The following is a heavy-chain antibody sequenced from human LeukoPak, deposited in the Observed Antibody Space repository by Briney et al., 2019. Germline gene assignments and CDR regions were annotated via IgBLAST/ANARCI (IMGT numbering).Heavy chain of an antibody. CDR1: GFTFSSYI. J-gene: IGHJ4*02. CDR3: ARDSEWLAYYFDY. V-gene: IGHV3-21*01. CDR2: VSSNSAYI. D-gene: IGHD6-19*01. Sequence: GGSLRLSCAASGFTFSSYIMNWVRQAPGKGLEWVSSVSSNSAYINYADSVKGRFTISRDNAKNSLYLQMNSLRAEDTAVYYCARDSEWLAYYFDYWGQGTLVTVSS.